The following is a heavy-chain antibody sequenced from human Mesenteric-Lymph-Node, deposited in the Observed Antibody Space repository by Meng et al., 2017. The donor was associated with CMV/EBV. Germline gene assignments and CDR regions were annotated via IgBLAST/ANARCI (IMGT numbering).Heavy chain of an antibody. J-gene: IGHJ6*02. CDR2: ISGDGSVT. CDR3: ARGDNWRDHYGMDV. CDR1: GFTFSSYW. V-gene: IGHV3-74*01. Sequence: GGSLRLSCAASGFTFSSYWMHWVRQAPEKGLVWVSRISGDGSVTNYADSVKGRFTISRDNAKNTLYVQMSSLRAEDTAVYYCARGDNWRDHYGMDVWGQGTTVTVSS. D-gene: IGHD1-20*01.